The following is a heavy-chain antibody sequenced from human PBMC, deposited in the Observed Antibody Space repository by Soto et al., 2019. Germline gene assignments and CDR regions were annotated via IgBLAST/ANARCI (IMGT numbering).Heavy chain of an antibody. J-gene: IGHJ4*02. CDR1: GGSISSYY. D-gene: IGHD5-12*01. CDR3: ARTAPDIVATMFDY. V-gene: IGHV4-59*08. Sequence: SETLSLTCTVSGGSISSYYWSWIRQPPGKGLERIEDIYYSGSTNYNPSLKSRVTISVDTSKNQFSLKLSSVTAADTAVYYCARTAPDIVATMFDYWGQGTLVTVS. CDR2: IYYSGST.